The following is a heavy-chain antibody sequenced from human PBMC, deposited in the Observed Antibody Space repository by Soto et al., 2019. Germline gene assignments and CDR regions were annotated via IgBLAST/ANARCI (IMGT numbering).Heavy chain of an antibody. V-gene: IGHV4-34*01. CDR1: GGSFSGYY. J-gene: IGHJ5*02. D-gene: IGHD5-12*01. Sequence: QVQLQQWGAGLLKPSETLSLTCAVYGGSFSGYYWSWIRQPPGKGLEWIGEINHSGSTNYNPSLKTRVTISVDASKNQFSLKLSSVTAADTVVYYCARQYGYHSFNWFDPWCQGTLVTVSS. CDR2: INHSGST. CDR3: ARQYGYHSFNWFDP.